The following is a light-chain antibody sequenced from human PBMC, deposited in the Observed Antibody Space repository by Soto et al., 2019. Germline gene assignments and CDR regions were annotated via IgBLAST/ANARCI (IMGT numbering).Light chain of an antibody. J-gene: IGKJ4*01. CDR3: IQDTHWPLS. CDR2: KVS. Sequence: EVVVTQSPLSLPFSLGQPAFISCRSSQSIVHSDGHTYCSWFHQRPGQSPRRIIYKVSKRDSGVPYRFIGRGSGPDFTLDISRVEAEDVGCDVCIQDTHWPLSFGGGTKVVIK. V-gene: IGKV2-30*02. CDR1: QSIVHSDGHTY.